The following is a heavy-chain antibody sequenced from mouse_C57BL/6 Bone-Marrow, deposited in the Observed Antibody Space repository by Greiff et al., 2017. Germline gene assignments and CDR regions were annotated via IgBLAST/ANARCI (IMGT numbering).Heavy chain of an antibody. Sequence: DVHLVESGPGLVKPSQSLSLTCSVTGYSITSGYYWNWIRQFPGNKLEWMGYISYDGSNNYNPSLKNRISITRDTSKNQFFLKLNSVTTEDTATYYCARGRAQAKDYAMDYWGQGTSVTVSS. J-gene: IGHJ4*01. V-gene: IGHV3-6*01. CDR3: ARGRAQAKDYAMDY. CDR2: ISYDGSN. D-gene: IGHD3-2*02. CDR1: GYSITSGYY.